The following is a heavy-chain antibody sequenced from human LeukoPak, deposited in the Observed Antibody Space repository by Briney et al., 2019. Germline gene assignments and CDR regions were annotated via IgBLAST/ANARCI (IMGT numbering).Heavy chain of an antibody. CDR2: IYTSGST. D-gene: IGHD2-2*02. CDR1: GGSISSGSYY. J-gene: IGHJ6*03. V-gene: IGHV4-61*02. Sequence: SETLSLTCTVSGGSISSGSYYWSWIRQPAGKGLEWIGRIYTSGSTNYNPSLKSRVTISVDTSKNQFSLKPSSVTAADTAVYYCARESYCSSTSCYTQRTYYYYYYYYMDVWGKGTTVTVSS. CDR3: ARESYCSSTSCYTQRTYYYYYYYYMDV.